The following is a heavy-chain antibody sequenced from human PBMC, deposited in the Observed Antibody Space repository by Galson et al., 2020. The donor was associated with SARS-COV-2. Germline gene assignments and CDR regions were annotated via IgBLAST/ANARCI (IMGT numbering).Heavy chain of an antibody. J-gene: IGHJ6*03. D-gene: IGHD6-6*01. V-gene: IGHV5-10-1*01. CDR3: ARLGSSSFYMDV. CDR1: EYSFTSYW. Sequence: HGESLKISCKGSEYSFTSYWISWVRQMPGKGLEWMGRIDPSDSYTNYSPSFQGHVTISADKSISTAYLQWSSLKASDTAMYYCARLGSSSFYMDVWGKGTTVTVSS. CDR2: IDPSDSYT.